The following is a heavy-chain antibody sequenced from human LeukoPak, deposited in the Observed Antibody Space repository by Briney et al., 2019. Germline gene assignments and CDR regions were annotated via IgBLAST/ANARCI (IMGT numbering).Heavy chain of an antibody. Sequence: ASVKVSCKASGYTFTTHYMHWVRQAPGQGLEWMGIINPSGGTTNYAQKFQGRVTMTRDTSTTTLYMELSSLRSEDTAVYYCARGRPSSGWSFDYWGQGTLVTVSS. CDR1: GYTFTTHY. CDR2: INPSGGTT. CDR3: ARGRPSSGWSFDY. V-gene: IGHV1-46*01. J-gene: IGHJ4*02. D-gene: IGHD6-19*01.